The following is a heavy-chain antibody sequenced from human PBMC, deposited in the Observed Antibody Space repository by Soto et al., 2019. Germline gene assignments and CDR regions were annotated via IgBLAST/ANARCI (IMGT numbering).Heavy chain of an antibody. CDR3: ARSRTRPHYYDSSGIFDP. D-gene: IGHD3-22*01. CDR2: IYPGDSDT. Sequence: PGESLKISCKGSGYSFTSYWIGWVRQMPGKSLEWMGNIYPGDSDTRNSPSFQGQVTISADKSISTAYLQWSSLKASDTAMYYCARSRTRPHYYDSSGIFDPWGQGTLVTVSS. J-gene: IGHJ5*02. V-gene: IGHV5-51*01. CDR1: GYSFTSYW.